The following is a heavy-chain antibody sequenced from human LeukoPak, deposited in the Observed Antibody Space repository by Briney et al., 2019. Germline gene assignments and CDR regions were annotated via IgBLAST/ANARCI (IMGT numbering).Heavy chain of an antibody. CDR2: INHSGST. CDR1: GGSFSGYY. CDR3: ARGNRGYSGYNRGVFDY. D-gene: IGHD5-12*01. Sequence: KPSETLSLTCAVYGGSFSGYYWSWIRQPPGKGLEWIGEINHSGSTNYNPSLKSRVTISVDTSKNQFSLKLSSVTAADTAVYYCARGNRGYSGYNRGVFDYWGQGTLVTVSS. V-gene: IGHV4-34*01. J-gene: IGHJ4*02.